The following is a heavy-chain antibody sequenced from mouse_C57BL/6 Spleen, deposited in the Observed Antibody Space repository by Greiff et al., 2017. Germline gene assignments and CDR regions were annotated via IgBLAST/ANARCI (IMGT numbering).Heavy chain of an antibody. Sequence: QVQLQQPGAELVMPGASVKLSCKASGYTFTSYWMHWVKQRPGQGLEWIGEIDPSDSYTNYNQKFKGKSTLTVDKSSSTAYMQLSSLTSEDSAVYYCARRSYDYDEEYYFDYWGQGTTLTVS. CDR2: IDPSDSYT. V-gene: IGHV1-69*01. CDR1: GYTFTSYW. D-gene: IGHD2-4*01. CDR3: ARRSYDYDEEYYFDY. J-gene: IGHJ2*01.